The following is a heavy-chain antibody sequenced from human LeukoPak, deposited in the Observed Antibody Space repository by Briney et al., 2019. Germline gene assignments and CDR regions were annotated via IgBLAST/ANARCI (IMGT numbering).Heavy chain of an antibody. J-gene: IGHJ4*02. CDR2: IYYSGST. CDR1: GGSISSYY. D-gene: IGHD2/OR15-2a*01. Sequence: SETLSLTCTVSGGSISSYYLTWIRQPPGKGLEWIGYIYYSGSTNYNPSLKSRVTISVDTSKNQFSLKLSSVTAADTAVYYCAGHHPRNTVDFWGQGTLVTVSS. V-gene: IGHV4-59*08. CDR3: AGHHPRNTVDF.